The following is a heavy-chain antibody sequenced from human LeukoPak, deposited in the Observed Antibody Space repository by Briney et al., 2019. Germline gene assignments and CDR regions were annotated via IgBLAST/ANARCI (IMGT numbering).Heavy chain of an antibody. D-gene: IGHD3-16*01. Sequence: PGGSLRLSCAASGFTFSSYSMNWVRQAPGKGLQWVSYISYRSSVKYYADSVKGRFTISRDNAKNSLYLQMNSLRDEDTAVYYCARDYVWGSYIQQWGQGILVTVSS. V-gene: IGHV3-48*02. CDR3: ARDYVWGSYIQQ. J-gene: IGHJ1*01. CDR1: GFTFSSYS. CDR2: ISYRSSVK.